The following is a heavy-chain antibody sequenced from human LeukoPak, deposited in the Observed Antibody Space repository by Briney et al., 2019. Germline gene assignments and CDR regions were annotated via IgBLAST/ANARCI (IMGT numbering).Heavy chain of an antibody. V-gene: IGHV3-48*03. D-gene: IGHD6-19*01. CDR2: ISSSGIHK. CDR1: GFTFSSYE. J-gene: IGHJ4*02. CDR3: AKGTSGWVNFDY. Sequence: GGSLRLSCVDSGFTFSSYEMNWVRQVPGKGLEWVSNISSSGIHKSYTDTVKGRFIISRDNAKNTLYLQSNSLRAEDTAVYYCAKGTSGWVNFDYWGQGTLVTVSS.